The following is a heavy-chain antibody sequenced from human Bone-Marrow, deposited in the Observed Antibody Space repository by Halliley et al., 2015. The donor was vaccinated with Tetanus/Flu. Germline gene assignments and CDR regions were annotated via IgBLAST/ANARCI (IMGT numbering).Heavy chain of an antibody. J-gene: IGHJ5*02. D-gene: IGHD3-10*01. CDR3: ARTGVRGVWFNWFDP. CDR2: IDPSGGLA. V-gene: IGHV1-46*01. Sequence: MGIIDPSGGLASSAQKFQGRVPMTRDTSTSTVYLELSSLRSDDTAVYYCARTGVRGVWFNWFDPWGQGTPVTASS.